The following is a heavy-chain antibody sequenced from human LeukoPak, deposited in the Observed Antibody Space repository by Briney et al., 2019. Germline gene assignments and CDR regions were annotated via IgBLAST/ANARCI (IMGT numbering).Heavy chain of an antibody. Sequence: SVKVSCKASGFTFTSSAMQWVRQARGQRVEWIAWIVVGSGNTNYAQKFQERVTITRYMSTSTAYMELSSLRSEDTAVYYCAAEDYYDSSGYLDYWGQGTLVTVSS. V-gene: IGHV1-58*02. D-gene: IGHD3-22*01. CDR3: AAEDYYDSSGYLDY. CDR1: GFTFTSSA. J-gene: IGHJ4*02. CDR2: IVVGSGNT.